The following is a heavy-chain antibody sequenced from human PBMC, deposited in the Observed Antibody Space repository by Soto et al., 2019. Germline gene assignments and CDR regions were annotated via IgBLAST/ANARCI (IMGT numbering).Heavy chain of an antibody. V-gene: IGHV4-38-2*02. CDR1: GASISSGYY. J-gene: IGHJ6*02. CDR3: ARELRFLEWLPNYYYYYGMDV. Sequence: PSETLSLTCTVSGASISSGYYWTWIRQHPGKGLEWIGSIYYSGNAYYNPSLKSRVTISVDTSNNQFSVELRSVTAADTAVYYCARELRFLEWLPNYYYYYGMDVWGQGTTVTVSS. CDR2: IYYSGNA. D-gene: IGHD3-3*01.